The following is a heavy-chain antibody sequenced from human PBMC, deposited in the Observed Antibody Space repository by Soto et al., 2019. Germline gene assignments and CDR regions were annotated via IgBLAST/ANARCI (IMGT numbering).Heavy chain of an antibody. J-gene: IGHJ5*02. CDR2: FDPEDGET. V-gene: IGHV1-24*01. Sequence: GGSVKVSRKVSGYTLPELSMHWVRQGPGKGLEWMGGFDPEDGETIYAQKFQGRVTMTEDTSTDTAYMELSSLRSEDTAVYYCASLRIVGATTGNWFDPWGQGTLVTVSS. CDR1: GYTLPELS. D-gene: IGHD1-26*01. CDR3: ASLRIVGATTGNWFDP.